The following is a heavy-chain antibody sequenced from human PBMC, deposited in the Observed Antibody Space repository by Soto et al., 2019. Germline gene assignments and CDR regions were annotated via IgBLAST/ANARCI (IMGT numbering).Heavy chain of an antibody. J-gene: IGHJ5*02. CDR3: ARSRLAGSKNNWFDP. Sequence: SETLSLTCAVSGGSISSSNWWSWVRQPPGKGLEWIGEIYHSGSTNYNPSLKSRVTISVDKSKNQFSLKLSSVTAADTAVYYCARSRLAGSKNNWFDPWGQGTLVTVSS. CDR1: GGSISSSNW. D-gene: IGHD6-19*01. V-gene: IGHV4-4*02. CDR2: IYHSGST.